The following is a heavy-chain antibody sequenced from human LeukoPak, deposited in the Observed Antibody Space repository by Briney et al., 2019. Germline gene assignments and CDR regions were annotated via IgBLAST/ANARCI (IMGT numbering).Heavy chain of an antibody. J-gene: IGHJ3*02. D-gene: IGHD2-2*01. CDR2: IYSGGST. Sequence: GGSLRLSCAASGFTVSSNYMSWVRQAPGKGLEWVSVIYSGGSTYYADSVKGRFTISRDNSKNTLYLQMNSLRAEDTAVYYCAKDLEYQPGGAFDIWGQGTMVTVSS. CDR1: GFTVSSNY. CDR3: AKDLEYQPGGAFDI. V-gene: IGHV3-66*01.